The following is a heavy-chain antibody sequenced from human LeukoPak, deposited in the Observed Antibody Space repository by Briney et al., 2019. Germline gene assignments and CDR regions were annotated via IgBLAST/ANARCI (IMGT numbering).Heavy chain of an antibody. CDR2: INHSGNT. CDR3: AKGPLVGSYSPPFNY. D-gene: IGHD1-26*01. CDR1: DGSFGGYY. V-gene: IGHV4-34*01. J-gene: IGHJ4*02. Sequence: NPSETLSLTCAVYDGSFGGYYWSWIRQPPEKGLEWIGEINHSGNTNYNPSLKSRVTISVDTSNNQFSLRLSSVTAADTAVYYCAKGPLVGSYSPPFNYGGQETRVTVSS.